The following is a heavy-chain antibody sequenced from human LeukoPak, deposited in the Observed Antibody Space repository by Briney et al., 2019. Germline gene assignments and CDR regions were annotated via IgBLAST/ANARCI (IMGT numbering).Heavy chain of an antibody. CDR2: ISSSSGYI. Sequence: PGRSLRLSCAASGFTFSSYSMNWVRQAPGKGLEWVSSISSSSGYIYYADSVKGRFTISRDNAKNSLYLQMNSLRAEDTAVYYCARDPYYYDSSGPAGDYWGQGTLVTVSS. J-gene: IGHJ4*02. CDR1: GFTFSSYS. D-gene: IGHD3-22*01. V-gene: IGHV3-21*01. CDR3: ARDPYYYDSSGPAGDY.